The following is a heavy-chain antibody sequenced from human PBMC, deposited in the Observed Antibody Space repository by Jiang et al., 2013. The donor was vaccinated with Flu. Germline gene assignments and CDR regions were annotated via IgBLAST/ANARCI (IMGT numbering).Heavy chain of an antibody. Sequence: KPTQTLTLTCTVSGFSLSNARMGVSWIRQPPGKALEWLAHIFSNDEKSYSTSLKSRLTISKDTSKSQVVLTMTNMDPVDTATYYCARSPSPAPADIVVVPNAFDIWGQGTMVTVSS. CDR3: ARSPSPAPADIVVVPNAFDI. J-gene: IGHJ3*02. D-gene: IGHD2-2*01. CDR1: GFSLSNARMG. V-gene: IGHV2-26*01. CDR2: IFSNDEK.